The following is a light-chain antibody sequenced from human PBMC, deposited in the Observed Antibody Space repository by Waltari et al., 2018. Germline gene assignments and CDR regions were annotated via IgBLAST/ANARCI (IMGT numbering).Light chain of an antibody. CDR2: EVS. J-gene: IGLJ2*01. CDR1: SSDVGSYNL. V-gene: IGLV2-23*02. Sequence: QSALTQPASVSGSPGQSITISCTGTSSDVGSYNLVSWYQQHPGKAPKLMIYEVSKGPSGVSNRLSGSKSGNTASLTISGLQAEDEADYYCCSYAGSSTFVFGGGTKLTVL. CDR3: CSYAGSSTFV.